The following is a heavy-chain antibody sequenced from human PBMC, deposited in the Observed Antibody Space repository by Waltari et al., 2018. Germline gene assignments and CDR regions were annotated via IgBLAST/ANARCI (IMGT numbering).Heavy chain of an antibody. V-gene: IGHV1-8*03. Sequence: VQLVQSGAEVKKPGASVKVSCKASGYTFTSYDINWVRQATGQGVGWMGWMNPNSGNTGDARKFQCRVTITRNTSISTAYMELSSLRSEDTAVYYCARGWGSYDSLWGQGTLVTVSS. CDR3: ARGWGSYDSL. D-gene: IGHD3-3*01. CDR2: MNPNSGNT. CDR1: GYTFTSYD. J-gene: IGHJ4*02.